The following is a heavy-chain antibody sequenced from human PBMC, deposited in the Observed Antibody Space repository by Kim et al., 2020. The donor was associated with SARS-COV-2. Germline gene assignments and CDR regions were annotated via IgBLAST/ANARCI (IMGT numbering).Heavy chain of an antibody. CDR1: GYTFTSYY. V-gene: IGHV1-46*01. D-gene: IGHD3-10*01. Sequence: ASVKVSCKASGYTFTSYYMHWVRQAPGQGLEWMGIINPSGGSTSYAQKFQGRVTMTRDTSTSTVYMELSSLRSEDTAVYYCASENMVRGSFDYWGQGTLVTVSS. CDR2: INPSGGST. CDR3: ASENMVRGSFDY. J-gene: IGHJ4*02.